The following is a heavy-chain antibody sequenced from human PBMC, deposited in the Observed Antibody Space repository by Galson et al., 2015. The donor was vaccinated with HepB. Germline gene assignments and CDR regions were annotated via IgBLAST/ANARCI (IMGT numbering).Heavy chain of an antibody. CDR1: GYSFTSYW. CDR3: ARQDYPGSGSYYNVRLDY. J-gene: IGHJ4*02. CDR2: IDPSDSYT. D-gene: IGHD3-10*01. V-gene: IGHV5-10-1*01. Sequence: QSGAEVKKPGESLRISCKGSGYSFTSYWISWVRQMPGKGLEWMGRIDPSDSYTNYSPSFQGHVTISADKSISTAYLQWSSLKVSDTAMYYCARQDYPGSGSYYNVRLDYWGQGTLVTVSS.